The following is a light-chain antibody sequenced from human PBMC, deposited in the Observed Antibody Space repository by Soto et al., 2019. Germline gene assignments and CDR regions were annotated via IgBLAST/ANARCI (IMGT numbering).Light chain of an antibody. CDR2: DAS. J-gene: IGKJ4*01. V-gene: IGKV3-11*01. CDR3: QQRSNWHSLT. Sequence: EIVLIQSPATLYMSPGGRATLPCRASQSVGSYVAWYQHKPGQATRLIISDASNRANGIPARFSGSGSETDFTLTLSSLEPEDSAVYYCQQRSNWHSLTFGGGTKVDIK. CDR1: QSVGSY.